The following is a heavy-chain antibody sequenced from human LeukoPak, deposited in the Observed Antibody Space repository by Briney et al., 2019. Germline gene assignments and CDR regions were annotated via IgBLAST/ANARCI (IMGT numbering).Heavy chain of an antibody. CDR3: ARLEVGATTPLDY. V-gene: IGHV4-59*12. Sequence: SENLSLTCTVSGGSISGSFWSWIRQSPGEGLEFIGYIYYTGAASYNPSLNSRVSMSVDMSKNQFSLKLNSVTAADTAVYYCARLEVGATTPLDYWGQGTLVTVSS. CDR1: GGSISGSF. CDR2: IYYTGAA. D-gene: IGHD1-26*01. J-gene: IGHJ4*02.